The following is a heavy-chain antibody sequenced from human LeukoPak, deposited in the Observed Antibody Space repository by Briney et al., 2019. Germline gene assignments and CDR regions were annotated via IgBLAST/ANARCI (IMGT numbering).Heavy chain of an antibody. Sequence: PSETLSLTCAVYGGSFSGYYWSWNRQPPGKGLEWIGEINHSGSTNYNPSLKSRVTISVDTSKNQFSLKLSSVTAADTAVYYCARGARTHDYWGQGTLVTVSS. D-gene: IGHD1-14*01. CDR3: ARGARTHDY. CDR2: INHSGST. J-gene: IGHJ4*02. V-gene: IGHV4-34*01. CDR1: GGSFSGYY.